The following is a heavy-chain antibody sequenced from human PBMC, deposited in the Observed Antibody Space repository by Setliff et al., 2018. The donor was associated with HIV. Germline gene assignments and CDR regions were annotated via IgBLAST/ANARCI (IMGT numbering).Heavy chain of an antibody. D-gene: IGHD4-4*01. J-gene: IGHJ6*03. V-gene: IGHV1-18*01. CDR2: ISTYNGNT. Sequence: ASVKVSCKASGYTFTSYGISWVRQAPGQGLEWMGWISTYNGNTNYAQKLQGRVTLTRDTSASTAYMELSSLRSEDTAVYYGARSGDYSNYYYYYMDVWGKGTTVTVSS. CDR1: GYTFTSYG. CDR3: ARSGDYSNYYYYYMDV.